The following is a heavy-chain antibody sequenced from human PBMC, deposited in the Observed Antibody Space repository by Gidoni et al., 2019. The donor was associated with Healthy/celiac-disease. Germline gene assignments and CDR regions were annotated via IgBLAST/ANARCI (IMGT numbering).Heavy chain of an antibody. CDR3: AKSPQYSYGQSYFDY. V-gene: IGHV3-23*01. J-gene: IGHJ4*02. CDR2: ISGSGGST. D-gene: IGHD5-18*01. Sequence: EVQLLESGGGLVQPVGSLTLSCAASGFPFSSYAMSCVRPAPGKGMEWVSAISGSGGSTYYADSVKGRVTISRDNSKNTLYLQMNSLRAEDTDVYYCAKSPQYSYGQSYFDYWGQGTLVTVS. CDR1: GFPFSSYA.